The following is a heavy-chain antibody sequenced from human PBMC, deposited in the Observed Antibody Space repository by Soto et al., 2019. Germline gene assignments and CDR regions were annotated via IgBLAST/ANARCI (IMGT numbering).Heavy chain of an antibody. CDR3: AREDSIIIPAASDF. Sequence: GGSLRLSCTVSGFAFNNYGINWVRQAPGKGLEWVSSISKSDYTYYSDSVKGRFTISRDNAKNSVSLQMNTLRVEDTAVYYCAREDSIIIPAASDFWGQGTLVTVS. J-gene: IGHJ4*02. CDR1: GFAFNNYG. V-gene: IGHV3-21*01. CDR2: ISKSDYT. D-gene: IGHD2-2*01.